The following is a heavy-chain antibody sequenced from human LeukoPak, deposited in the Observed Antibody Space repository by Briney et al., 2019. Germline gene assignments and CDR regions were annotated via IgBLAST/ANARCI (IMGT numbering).Heavy chain of an antibody. CDR1: GFTFSSYA. CDR3: ARDPFCSGGACYHDY. D-gene: IGHD2-15*01. Sequence: GGSLRLSCAASGFTFSSYAMHWVRQAPGKGLEWVAVISYDGSNKYYADSVKGRFTISRDNAKNSLYLQMNSLRAEDTAVYYCARDPFCSGGACYHDYWGQGTLVTVSS. V-gene: IGHV3-30-3*01. CDR2: ISYDGSNK. J-gene: IGHJ4*02.